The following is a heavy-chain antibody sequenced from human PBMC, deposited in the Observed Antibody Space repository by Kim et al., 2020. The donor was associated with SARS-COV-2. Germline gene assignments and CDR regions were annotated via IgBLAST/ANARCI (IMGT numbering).Heavy chain of an antibody. CDR1: GYTFTSYA. CDR3: ARRSGSGYYFYWYFDL. CDR2: INTNTGNP. Sequence: ASVKVSCKASGYTFTSYAINWVRQAPGQGLEWMGWINTNTGNPTFAQGFTGRFVFSFDTSVSTAYLQISSLKAEDTAVYFCARRSGSGYYFYWYFDLWGRGTLVTVSS. J-gene: IGHJ2*01. D-gene: IGHD3-22*01. V-gene: IGHV7-4-1*02.